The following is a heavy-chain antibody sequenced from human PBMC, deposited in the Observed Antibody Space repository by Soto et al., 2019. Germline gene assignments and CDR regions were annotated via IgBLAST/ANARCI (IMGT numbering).Heavy chain of an antibody. Sequence: PSETLSLTCTVSGGSISSGGYYWSWIRQHPGKGLEWIGYIYYSGSTYYNPSLKSRVTMSVDTSKNQFSLKLSSVTAADTAVYYCARGGSDFWSGYYTSYYYYGTDVWGQGTTVTVSS. D-gene: IGHD3-3*01. CDR3: ARGGSDFWSGYYTSYYYYGTDV. CDR2: IYYSGST. V-gene: IGHV4-31*03. J-gene: IGHJ6*02. CDR1: GGSISSGGYY.